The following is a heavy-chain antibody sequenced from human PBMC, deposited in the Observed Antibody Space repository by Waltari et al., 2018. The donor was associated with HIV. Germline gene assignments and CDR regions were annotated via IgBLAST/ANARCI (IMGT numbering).Heavy chain of an antibody. CDR1: GFIFMTYS. V-gene: IGHV3-48*01. D-gene: IGHD2-2*01. CDR2: ISSSSTTI. Sequence: EVQLVESGGGLVQPGGSLRLSCAASGFIFMTYSLTWVRQDPGKGLEWVSHISSSSTTIYYADSVKGRFTISRDNAKNSLYLQMNSLRAEDTAVYYCARDYCSSTSCTVDYWGQGTLVTVSS. CDR3: ARDYCSSTSCTVDY. J-gene: IGHJ4*02.